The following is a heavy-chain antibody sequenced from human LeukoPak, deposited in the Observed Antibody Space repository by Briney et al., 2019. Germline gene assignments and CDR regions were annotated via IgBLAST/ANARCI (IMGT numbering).Heavy chain of an antibody. V-gene: IGHV3-53*01. J-gene: IGHJ4*02. CDR1: GFTVSNNY. CDR3: ARESASGSYCDY. D-gene: IGHD1-26*01. Sequence: HSGGSLRFSCEASGFTVSNNYMNWVRQAPGKGLDWVSVIYSDGSTYYASSVEGRFTISRDNSKNTLYLQMNNLRAEDTAVYYCARESASGSYCDYWGQGTLVTVSS. CDR2: IYSDGST.